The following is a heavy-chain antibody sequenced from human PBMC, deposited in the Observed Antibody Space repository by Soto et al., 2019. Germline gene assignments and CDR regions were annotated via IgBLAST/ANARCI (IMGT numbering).Heavy chain of an antibody. CDR2: IRSKANSYAT. J-gene: IGHJ5*02. Sequence: EVQLVESGGGLVQPGGSLKLSCAASGFTFSGSATHWVRQASGKGLEWVGRIRSKANSYATAYAASVKGRFTITRDDSKNTAYLQMNSLKTEDTAVYYCTRLAGEAATQWLVNENWFDPWGQGTLVTVSS. CDR1: GFTFSGSA. D-gene: IGHD6-19*01. CDR3: TRLAGEAATQWLVNENWFDP. V-gene: IGHV3-73*01.